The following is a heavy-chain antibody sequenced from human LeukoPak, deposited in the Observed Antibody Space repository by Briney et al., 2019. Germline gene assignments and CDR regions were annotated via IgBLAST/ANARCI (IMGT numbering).Heavy chain of an antibody. D-gene: IGHD3-3*01. CDR1: GFTVNLYW. CDR2: IKQDGSET. V-gene: IGHV3-7*01. J-gene: IGHJ3*02. Sequence: GGSLRLSCAASGFTVNLYWMTWVRQAPGKGLEWVANIKQDGSETYFGASVKGRFTISRDNARNSLYLRMNSLRAEDTAVYFCARDRAQEGEGFWSGYSIDAFDIWGQGTMVTVSS. CDR3: ARDRAQEGEGFWSGYSIDAFDI.